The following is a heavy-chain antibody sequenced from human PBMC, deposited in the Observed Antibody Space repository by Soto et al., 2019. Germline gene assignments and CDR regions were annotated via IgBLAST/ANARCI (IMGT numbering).Heavy chain of an antibody. CDR3: AREYYGFLPGYYNDY. V-gene: IGHV3-74*01. Sequence: EVQLVESGGGLVQSGGSLGLSCAASGFSFRSYWMHWVRQAPGKGLVWVARISSDGSSTTYADSANGRFTISRDNAANTLYLQMSSLRAEDTAVYYCAREYYGFLPGYYNDYWGQGTLVTVSS. CDR2: ISSDGSST. J-gene: IGHJ4*02. D-gene: IGHD3-9*01. CDR1: GFSFRSYW.